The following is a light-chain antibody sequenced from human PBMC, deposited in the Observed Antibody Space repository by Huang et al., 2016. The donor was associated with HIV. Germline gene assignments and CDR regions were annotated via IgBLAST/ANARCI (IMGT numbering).Light chain of an antibody. J-gene: IGKJ4*01. CDR2: AAS. Sequence: DIQMTQSPSSLSASVGDRVTITCRASQSISNYLKWYQQKPGKAPKLRIYAASSLQSGVPSRFSGSGSGTDFTLTISSLQPEDFATYYCQQSSSTLLTFGGGTKVEIK. CDR3: QQSSSTLLT. CDR1: QSISNY. V-gene: IGKV1-39*01.